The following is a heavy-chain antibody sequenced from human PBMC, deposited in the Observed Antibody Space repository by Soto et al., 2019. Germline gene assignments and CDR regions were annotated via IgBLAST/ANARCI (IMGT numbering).Heavy chain of an antibody. D-gene: IGHD3-16*01. V-gene: IGHV1-3*01. CDR2: INAGNGNT. Sequence: QVQLVQSGAEVKKPGASVKVSCKASGYTFTSYAMHWVRQAPGQRLEWMGWINAGNGNTKYSQKFQGRVTVTRDTSASTAYMELSSLRSEDTAVYYCANALGLYYFDYWGQGTLVTVSS. CDR1: GYTFTSYA. J-gene: IGHJ4*02. CDR3: ANALGLYYFDY.